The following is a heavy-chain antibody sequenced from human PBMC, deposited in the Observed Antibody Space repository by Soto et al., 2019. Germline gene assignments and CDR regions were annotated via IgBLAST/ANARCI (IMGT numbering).Heavy chain of an antibody. V-gene: IGHV4-61*01. CDR1: GDSVSSGSKC. CDR2: LCSSGRT. Sequence: QVQLQESGPGLVKPSETLSLTCTVSGDSVSSGSKCWSWIRQPPGKALEWIADLCSSGRTNYNPSLKSQVTISKDTSKSQYPLRMTSVTAEDTAVYYCARSGGGSGWLGGQGTLVTVSS. J-gene: IGHJ4*02. CDR3: ARSGGGSGWL. D-gene: IGHD6-19*01.